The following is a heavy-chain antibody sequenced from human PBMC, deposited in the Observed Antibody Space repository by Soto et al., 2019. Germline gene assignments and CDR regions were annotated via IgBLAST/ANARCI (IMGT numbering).Heavy chain of an antibody. Sequence: GGSLRLSCAASGFTFSYSYMSWIRQSPGKGLEWISYITFSGNTVYYADSLKGRFTISRDNAKNSLYLQMNRLRAEDTAVYYCARVSWREKYGMDVWGQGTTVTVSS. CDR1: GFTFSYSY. V-gene: IGHV3-11*01. J-gene: IGHJ6*02. CDR2: ITFSGNTV. CDR3: ARVSWREKYGMDV.